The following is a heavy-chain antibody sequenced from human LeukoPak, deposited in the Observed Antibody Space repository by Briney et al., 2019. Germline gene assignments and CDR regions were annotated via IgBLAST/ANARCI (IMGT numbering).Heavy chain of an antibody. Sequence: PGRSLGLSCAASGFTFSSYAMHWVRQAPGKGLEWVAVISYGGSNKYYADSVKGRFTISRDNSKNTLYLQMNSLRAEDTAVYYCAREGGERTYDYWGQGTLVTVSS. CDR3: AREGGERTYDY. J-gene: IGHJ4*02. D-gene: IGHD3-10*01. CDR2: ISYGGSNK. CDR1: GFTFSSYA. V-gene: IGHV3-30*04.